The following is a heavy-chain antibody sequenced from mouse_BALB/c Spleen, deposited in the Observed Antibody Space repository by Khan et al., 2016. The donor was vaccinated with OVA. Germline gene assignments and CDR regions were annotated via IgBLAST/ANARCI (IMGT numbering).Heavy chain of an antibody. CDR2: INPASGYT. CDR3: ARDRIDY. J-gene: IGHJ2*01. Sequence: VQLQESGTELAKPGASVKMSCKASGYTFNTYWMHWVKQRPGQGLEWIGYINPASGYTDYNEKFKDKATLSADKSSSTAYMQLSSLTSEDSAGYYCARDRIDYWGQGTTLTVSS. CDR1: GYTFNTYW. V-gene: IGHV1-7*01.